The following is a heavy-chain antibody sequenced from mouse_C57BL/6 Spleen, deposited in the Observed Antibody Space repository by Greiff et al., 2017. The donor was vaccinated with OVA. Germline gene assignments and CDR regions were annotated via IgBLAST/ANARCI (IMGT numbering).Heavy chain of an antibody. CDR2: IDPSDSYT. D-gene: IGHD4-1*01. Sequence: QVQLQQPGAELVKPGASVKLSCKASGYTFTSYWMQWVQQRPGQGLEWIGEIDPSDSYTNYHDKFKGKGTLTVDTSSSTAYMQLSSLTSEDSAVYYCARLGQAMDYWGQGTSVTVSS. CDR1: GYTFTSYW. CDR3: ARLGQAMDY. V-gene: IGHV1-50*01. J-gene: IGHJ4*01.